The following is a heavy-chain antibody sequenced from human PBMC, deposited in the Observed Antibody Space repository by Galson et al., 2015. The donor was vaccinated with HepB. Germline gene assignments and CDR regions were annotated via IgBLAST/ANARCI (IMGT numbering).Heavy chain of an antibody. CDR2: IRSKANSYAT. D-gene: IGHD3-22*01. V-gene: IGHV3-73*01. J-gene: IGHJ6*02. CDR3: TRRGSYDSSGYYYVSVYGLCV. CDR1: GFTFSGAA. Sequence: SLRLSCAASGFTFSGAAMHWVRQASGKGLEWVGRIRSKANSYATAYAASVEGRFTISRDDSKNMAYLQMDSLKTEDTAVYFCTRRGSYDSSGYYYVSVYGLCVWCQGTTVTVSS.